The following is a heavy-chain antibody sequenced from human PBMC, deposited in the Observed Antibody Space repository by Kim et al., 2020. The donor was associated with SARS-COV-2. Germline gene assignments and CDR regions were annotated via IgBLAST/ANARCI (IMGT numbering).Heavy chain of an antibody. V-gene: IGHV1-18*01. D-gene: IGHD6-13*01. CDR3: ARGIAAAGDY. J-gene: IGHJ4*02. Sequence: ASVKVSCKTSGYTFTIYGISWVRQAPGQGLEWMGWISTYNRNTNYAQKFQGRVTMTTDTSTSTAYMELRTLRSDDTAVYYCARGIAAAGDYWGQGTLVTVSS. CDR1: GYTFTIYG. CDR2: ISTYNRNT.